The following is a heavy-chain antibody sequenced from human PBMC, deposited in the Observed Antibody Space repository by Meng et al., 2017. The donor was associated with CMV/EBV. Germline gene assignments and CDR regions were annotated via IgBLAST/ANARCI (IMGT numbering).Heavy chain of an antibody. CDR2: IRYDGSNK. CDR1: GFTFSSYG. J-gene: IGHJ6*02. Sequence: GESLKISCAASGFTFSSYGMHWVRQAPGKGLEWVASIRYDGSNKYYADSVKGRFTISRDNSKNTLYLQMNSLRAEDTAVYYCAKEIVGATIYYYYGMDVWGQGTTVTVSS. V-gene: IGHV3-30*02. D-gene: IGHD1-26*01. CDR3: AKEIVGATIYYYYGMDV.